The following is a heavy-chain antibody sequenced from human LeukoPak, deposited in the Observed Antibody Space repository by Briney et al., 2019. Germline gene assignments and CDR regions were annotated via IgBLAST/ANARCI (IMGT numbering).Heavy chain of an antibody. CDR1: GYTFTSYD. J-gene: IGHJ6*02. CDR2: MNPNSGNT. CDR3: AKFVLRVLRFLEWYYYYGMDV. D-gene: IGHD3-3*01. Sequence: ASVKVSCKASGYTFTSYDINWVRQATGQGLEWMGWMNPNSGNTGYAQKFQGRVTMTRNTSISTAYMELSSLRSEDTAVYYCAKFVLRVLRFLEWYYYYGMDVWGQGTTVTVSS. V-gene: IGHV1-8*01.